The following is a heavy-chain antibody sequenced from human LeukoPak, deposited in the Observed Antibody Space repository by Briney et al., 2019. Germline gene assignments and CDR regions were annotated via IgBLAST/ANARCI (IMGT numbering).Heavy chain of an antibody. D-gene: IGHD2/OR15-2a*01. J-gene: IGHJ6*02. CDR2: ISPVSSYT. V-gene: IGHV3-21*01. CDR1: GFSFNSYT. Sequence: GGSLRLSCLASGFSFNSYTMNWVREAPGKGLEWVSTISPVSSYTWYAESVKGRLTISRDNPKSSLYLQMDSLRAEDTAVYYCVRDVSRRIGMDVWGQGTTVTVSS. CDR3: VRDVSRRIGMDV.